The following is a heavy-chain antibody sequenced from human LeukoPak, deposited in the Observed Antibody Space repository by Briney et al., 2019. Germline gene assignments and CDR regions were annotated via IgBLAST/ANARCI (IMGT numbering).Heavy chain of an antibody. CDR2: IRSKAYGGTT. CDR3: TRAVVITDRAFDY. CDR1: GFTFGDYA. J-gene: IGHJ4*02. D-gene: IGHD3-22*01. V-gene: IGHV3-49*03. Sequence: GGSLRLPCTASGFTFGDYAMSWFRQAPGKGLEWVGFIRSKAYGGTTEYAASVKGRFTISRDDSKSIAYLQMNSLKTEDTAVYYCTRAVVITDRAFDYWGQGTLVTVSS.